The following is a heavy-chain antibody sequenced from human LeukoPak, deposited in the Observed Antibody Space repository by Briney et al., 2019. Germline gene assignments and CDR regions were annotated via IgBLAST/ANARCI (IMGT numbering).Heavy chain of an antibody. V-gene: IGHV4-59*08. Sequence: PSETLSLTCTVSGGSISSYYWNWIRQPPGKGLEWIGYIYYSGSTNYNPSLKSRVTISVDTSKNQFSLKLSSVTAADTAVYYCARQGGGFWYFDLWGRGTLVTASS. J-gene: IGHJ2*01. CDR1: GGSISSYY. CDR3: ARQGGGFWYFDL. CDR2: IYYSGST. D-gene: IGHD6-25*01.